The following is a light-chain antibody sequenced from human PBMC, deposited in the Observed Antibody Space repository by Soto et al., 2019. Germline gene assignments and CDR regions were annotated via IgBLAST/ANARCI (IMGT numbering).Light chain of an antibody. CDR2: KVS. J-gene: IGKJ1*01. Sequence: DVVMTQSPLSLPVTLGQPASISCRSSRSLLYSDGNTYLNWFQQRPGQPPRRLIYKVSNRDSGVPDRFSGSGSHTDFTLKISRVEAEDVGVYYCMQGVYWPPGRAFGQGIKVEIK. CDR1: RSLLYSDGNTY. CDR3: MQGVYWPPGRA. V-gene: IGKV2-30*01.